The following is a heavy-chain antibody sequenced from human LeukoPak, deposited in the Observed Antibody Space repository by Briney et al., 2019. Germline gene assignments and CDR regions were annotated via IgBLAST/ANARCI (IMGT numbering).Heavy chain of an antibody. Sequence: KASETLSLTCTVSGGSISSYYWSWIRQPPGKGLEWIGYIYYSESTNYNPSLKSRVTISVDTSKNQFSLKLSSVTAADTAVYYCARESLYDYVWGSYRNGMDVWGQGTTVTVSS. CDR1: GGSISSYY. J-gene: IGHJ6*02. D-gene: IGHD3-16*02. CDR3: ARESLYDYVWGSYRNGMDV. V-gene: IGHV4-59*01. CDR2: IYYSEST.